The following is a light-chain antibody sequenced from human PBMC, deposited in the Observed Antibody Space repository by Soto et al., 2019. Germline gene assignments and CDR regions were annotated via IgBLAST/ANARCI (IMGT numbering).Light chain of an antibody. J-gene: IGLJ3*02. CDR2: EDN. CDR1: SGSIASNY. Sequence: NFLLTQPHSVSESPGKTVTISCTRSSGSIASNYVQWYQQRPGCAPTTMIYEDNRRPSGVPDRFSGSIDSSSNSASLTVSGLKTEDEADYYCHSYDPNNWVFGGGTKRTVL. V-gene: IGLV6-57*03. CDR3: HSYDPNNWV.